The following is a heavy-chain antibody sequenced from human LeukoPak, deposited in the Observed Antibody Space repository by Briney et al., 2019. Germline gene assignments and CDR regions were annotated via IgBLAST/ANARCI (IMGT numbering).Heavy chain of an antibody. CDR3: ARDSYGLGSYYY. CDR1: GGSFSGYY. Sequence: KPSETLSLTCAVYGGSFSGYYWSWIRQPPGKGLEWIGEINHSGSTNYNPSLKSRVTISVDTSKNQFSLKLSSVTAADTAMYYCARDSYGLGSYYYWGQGTLVTVSS. J-gene: IGHJ4*02. D-gene: IGHD3-10*01. CDR2: INHSGST. V-gene: IGHV4-34*01.